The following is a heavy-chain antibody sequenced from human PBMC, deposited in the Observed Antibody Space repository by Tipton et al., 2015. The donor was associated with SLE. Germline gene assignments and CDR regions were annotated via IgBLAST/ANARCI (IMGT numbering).Heavy chain of an antibody. CDR1: GGSFSGYY. D-gene: IGHD4-17*01. CDR3: ARRNYGDDRRFFHQ. J-gene: IGHJ4*02. Sequence: TLSLTCTVSGGSFSGYYWIWIRQPPGVGLERMGEMNHSGFTYNNPSLKSRVTMSLDKSKEEFSLKLTSVTAADTAVYYCARRNYGDDRRFFHQWGQGTLVTVSS. CDR2: MNHSGFT. V-gene: IGHV4-34*01.